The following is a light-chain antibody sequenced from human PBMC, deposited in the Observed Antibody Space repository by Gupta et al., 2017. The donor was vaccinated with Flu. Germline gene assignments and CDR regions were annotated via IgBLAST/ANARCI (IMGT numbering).Light chain of an antibody. J-gene: IGLJ3*02. CDR1: SSNIGNNY. V-gene: IGLV1-51*01. Sequence: QSVLTQPPSVSAAPGQKVTISCSGSSSNIGNNYVSWYQQFPGTAPKLLIYDTNKRPSGIPDRFSGSKSGTSATLGITGLQTGDEADYYCGTWDSSLSACVFGGGTKLTVL. CDR2: DTN. CDR3: GTWDSSLSACV.